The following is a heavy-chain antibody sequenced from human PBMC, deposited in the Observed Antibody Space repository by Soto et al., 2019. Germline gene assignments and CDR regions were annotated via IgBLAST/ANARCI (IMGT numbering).Heavy chain of an antibody. D-gene: IGHD3-9*01. CDR2: IYWDDDK. CDR3: AHSSYRGVLRYFDWFKGRDDAFDI. J-gene: IGHJ3*02. CDR1: GFSLSTSGVG. V-gene: IGHV2-5*02. Sequence: SGPTLVNPTQTLTLTCTFSGFSLSTSGVGVGWIRQPPGKALEWLALIYWDDDKRYSPSLKSRLTITKDTSKNQVVLTMTNMDPVDTATYYCAHSSYRGVLRYFDWFKGRDDAFDIWGQGTMVTVSS.